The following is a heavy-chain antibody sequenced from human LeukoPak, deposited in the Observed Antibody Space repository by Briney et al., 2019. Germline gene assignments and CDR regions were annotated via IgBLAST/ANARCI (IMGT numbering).Heavy chain of an antibody. CDR3: AKDKGVVTPTTLDY. D-gene: IGHD4-23*01. V-gene: IGHV3-23*01. Sequence: GGSLRLSCAASGFTFSIYGMSWVRQAPGKGLEWVSGISGSAGGGSTYYADSVMGRFTISRDNSKNTLYLQMNSLRAEDTAVYYCAKDKGVVTPTTLDYWGQGTLVTVSS. J-gene: IGHJ4*02. CDR2: ISGSAGGGST. CDR1: GFTFSIYG.